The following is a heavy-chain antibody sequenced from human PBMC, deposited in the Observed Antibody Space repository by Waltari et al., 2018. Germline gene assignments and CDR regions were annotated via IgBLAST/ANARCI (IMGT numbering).Heavy chain of an antibody. V-gene: IGHV3-7*03. CDR3: ARYPARGTIYY. Sequence: WMAGGALAPRKGRDGVAIIKQSGTYYIYVDSVSGRFTISRDNAKNSVYLQMTSLSAEDTAVYYCARYPARGTIYYWGQGTLFTVSA. CDR1: W. CDR2: IKQSGTYY. D-gene: IGHD2-2*01. J-gene: IGHJ4*02.